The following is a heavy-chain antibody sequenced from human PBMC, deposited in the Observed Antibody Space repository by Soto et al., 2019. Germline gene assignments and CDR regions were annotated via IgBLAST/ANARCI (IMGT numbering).Heavy chain of an antibody. CDR3: AKDLYRFLEWALDAFDI. CDR1: GFTFSSYA. CDR2: ISGSGGST. Sequence: EVQLLESGGGLVQPGGSLRLSCAASGFTFSSYAMSWVRQAPGKGLEWVSAISGSGGSTYYADSVKGRFTISRDNSKNTLYLQMNSLRAEDTAVYYCAKDLYRFLEWALDAFDIWGQGTMVTVS. V-gene: IGHV3-23*01. J-gene: IGHJ3*02. D-gene: IGHD3-3*01.